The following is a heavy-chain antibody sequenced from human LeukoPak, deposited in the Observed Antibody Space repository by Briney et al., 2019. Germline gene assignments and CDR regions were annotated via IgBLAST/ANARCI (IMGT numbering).Heavy chain of an antibody. CDR1: GSRFTSYW. D-gene: IGHD4-23*01. CDR3: ARRKDGGNSVGPTSYYYYMDV. V-gene: IGHV5-51*01. J-gene: IGHJ6*03. Sequence: GASLKISCKGSGSRFTSYWIGWVRQMPGKGLEWMGIIYPGDSDTRYSPSFQGQVTISADKSISTASLQWSSLKASDTAMYYCARRKDGGNSVGPTSYYYYMDVWGKGTTVTVSS. CDR2: IYPGDSDT.